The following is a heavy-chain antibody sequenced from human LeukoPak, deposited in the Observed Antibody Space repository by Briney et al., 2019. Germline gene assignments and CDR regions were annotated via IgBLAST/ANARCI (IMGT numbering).Heavy chain of an antibody. CDR2: IYPGDSDT. J-gene: IGHJ4*02. D-gene: IGHD2-2*02. Sequence: GESLKISCKGSGYSFTSYWIGWVRQMPGKGLEWMGIIYPGDSDTRYSPSFQGQVTISADKSINTAYLQWSSLKASDTAMYYCARQRGYCSSTSCYTDYWGQGTLVTVSS. CDR1: GYSFTSYW. CDR3: ARQRGYCSSTSCYTDY. V-gene: IGHV5-51*01.